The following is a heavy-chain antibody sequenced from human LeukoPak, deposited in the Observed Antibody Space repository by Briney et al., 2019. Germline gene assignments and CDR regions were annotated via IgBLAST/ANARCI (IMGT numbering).Heavy chain of an antibody. Sequence: GGSLRLSCAASGFTFDDYGMSWVRQAPGKGREWVSGINWNGGSTGYADSVKGRFTISRDNAKNSLYLQMNSLRAEDTALYHCARAEFKSYDFWSGYYGYMDVWGKGTTVTVSS. CDR3: ARAEFKSYDFWSGYYGYMDV. CDR1: GFTFDDYG. D-gene: IGHD3-3*01. V-gene: IGHV3-20*01. J-gene: IGHJ6*03. CDR2: INWNGGST.